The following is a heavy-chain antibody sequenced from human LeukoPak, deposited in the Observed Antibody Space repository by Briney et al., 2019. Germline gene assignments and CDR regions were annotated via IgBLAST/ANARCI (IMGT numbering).Heavy chain of an antibody. CDR2: IYYSGST. CDR3: AREGFDWL. J-gene: IGHJ4*02. V-gene: IGHV4-59*12. Sequence: KASETLSLTCTVSGGSTSSYYWSWIRQPPGKGLDWIGYIYYSGSTNYNPSLQSRVTISVDTSKNQFSLKLSSVTAADTAVYYCAREGFDWLWGQGTLVTVSS. D-gene: IGHD3-9*01. CDR1: GGSTSSYY.